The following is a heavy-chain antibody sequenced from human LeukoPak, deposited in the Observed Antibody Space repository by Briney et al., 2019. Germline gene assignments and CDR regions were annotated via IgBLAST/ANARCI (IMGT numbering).Heavy chain of an antibody. CDR3: ITSSGWYYFDH. D-gene: IGHD6-19*01. CDR1: GFTFSRYA. J-gene: IGHJ4*02. CDR2: IKSKTDGGTT. V-gene: IGHV3-15*01. Sequence: GGSLRLSCAASGFTFSRYAMHWVRQAPGEGLEWVGRIKSKTDGGTTDYAAPVKGRFTISRDDSKNTVYLQMNSLKTEDTAVYYCITSSGWYYFDHWGQGTLVTVSS.